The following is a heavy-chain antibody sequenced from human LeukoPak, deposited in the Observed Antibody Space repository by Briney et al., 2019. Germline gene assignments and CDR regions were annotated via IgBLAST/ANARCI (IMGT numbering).Heavy chain of an antibody. CDR1: GGSISSYY. CDR2: IYYSGST. Sequence: PSETLSLTCSVSGGSISSYYWSWIRQPPGKGLEWIVYIYYSGSTNYNPSLKSRVTISVDTSKNQFSLKLSSVTAADTAVYYCARHRLEYSSESPEYYFDYWGQGTLVTVSS. D-gene: IGHD6-19*01. J-gene: IGHJ4*02. V-gene: IGHV4-59*01. CDR3: ARHRLEYSSESPEYYFDY.